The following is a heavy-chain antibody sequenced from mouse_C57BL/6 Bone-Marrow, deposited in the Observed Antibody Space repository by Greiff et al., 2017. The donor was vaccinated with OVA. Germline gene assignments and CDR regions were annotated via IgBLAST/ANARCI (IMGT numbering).Heavy chain of an antibody. CDR3: ARLGYY. V-gene: IGHV5-6*01. Sequence: EVQGVESGGDLVKPGGSLKLSCAASGFTFSSYGMSWVRQTPDKRLEWVATISSGGSYTYYPDSVKGRFTISRDNAKNTLYLQMSSLKSEDTAMYYCARLGYYWGQGTTLTVSS. CDR1: GFTFSSYG. J-gene: IGHJ2*01. CDR2: ISSGGSYT.